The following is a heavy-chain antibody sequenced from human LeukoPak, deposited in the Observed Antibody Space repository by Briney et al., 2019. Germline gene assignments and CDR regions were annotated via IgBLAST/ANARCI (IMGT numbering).Heavy chain of an antibody. D-gene: IGHD2-2*01. J-gene: IGHJ3*02. CDR1: GGSISSGYY. CDR3: ARSYQTADAFDI. V-gene: IGHV4-31*03. Sequence: SETLSLTCTVSGGSISSGYYWSWIRPLPGRGLEWIGYIYYSGDTYSSPSLKSRVSISVDTSKNQFSLRLSSVTAADTAVYHCARSYQTADAFDIWGQGTIVTVSS. CDR2: IYYSGDT.